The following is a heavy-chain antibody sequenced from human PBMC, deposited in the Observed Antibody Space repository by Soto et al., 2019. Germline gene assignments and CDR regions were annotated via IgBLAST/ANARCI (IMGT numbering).Heavy chain of an antibody. D-gene: IGHD3-22*01. V-gene: IGHV1-69*13. J-gene: IGHJ3*02. Sequence: SVKVSCKASGGTLSSYAISWVRQAPGQGLEWMGGIIPIFGTANYAQKFQGRVTITADESTSTAYMELSSPRSEDTAVYYCARDEDSSGYYRPDAFDIWGQGTMVTVSS. CDR1: GGTLSSYA. CDR3: ARDEDSSGYYRPDAFDI. CDR2: IIPIFGTA.